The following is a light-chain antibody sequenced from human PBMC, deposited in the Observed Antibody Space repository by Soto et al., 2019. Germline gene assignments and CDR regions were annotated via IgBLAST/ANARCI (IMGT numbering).Light chain of an antibody. CDR2: GAS. J-gene: IGKJ5*01. V-gene: IGKV3-15*01. CDR1: QSVSSN. CDR3: QQYNNWPIT. Sequence: EIVMTQSPSTLSVSPGERATLHCRASQSVSSNLAWYQQKPGQAPRLLIYGASTRATGIPATFSGSGSGTEFTLTISSLQSEDFAVYYCQQYNNWPITFGQGTRLEIK.